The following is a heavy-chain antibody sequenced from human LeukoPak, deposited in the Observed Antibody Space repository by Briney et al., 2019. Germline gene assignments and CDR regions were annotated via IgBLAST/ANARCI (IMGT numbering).Heavy chain of an antibody. CDR1: GGSISGSSYY. V-gene: IGHV4-39*01. Sequence: SETLSLTCTVSGGSISGSSYYWGWSRQPPGEGLEWIGSISTSGSTYYNPSLKSRLTISVDTSKNQFSLKLSSVTAADKAVYYCARRMVAATPGHYWGQGTLVTISS. D-gene: IGHD2-15*01. CDR2: ISTSGST. J-gene: IGHJ4*02. CDR3: ARRMVAATPGHY.